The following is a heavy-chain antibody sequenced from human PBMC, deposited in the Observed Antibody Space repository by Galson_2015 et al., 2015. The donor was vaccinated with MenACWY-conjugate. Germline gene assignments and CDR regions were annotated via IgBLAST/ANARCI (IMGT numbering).Heavy chain of an antibody. CDR3: AREDGYSQNSFDY. V-gene: IGHV3-74*01. CDR2: SNTDGSST. D-gene: IGHD5-24*01. J-gene: IGHJ4*02. Sequence: SLRLSCAASGFTFSGHWMHWVRHAPGKGLVWVSRSNTDGSSTTYADSVKGRFTISRDNAKNTLYLQMNSLRAEDTAVYYCAREDGYSQNSFDYWGQGTLVTVSS. CDR1: GFTFSGHW.